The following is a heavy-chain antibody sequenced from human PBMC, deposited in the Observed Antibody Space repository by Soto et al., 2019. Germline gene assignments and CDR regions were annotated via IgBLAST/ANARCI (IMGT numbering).Heavy chain of an antibody. V-gene: IGHV3-30*03. D-gene: IGHD6-6*01. CDR2: ISYDGSNK. Sequence: QVQLVESGGGVVQPGRSLRLSCAASGFTFSSYGMHWVRQAPGKGLEWVAVISYDGSNKYYADSVKGRFTISRDNSKNTLYLQMNSLRAEDTAVYYCARDGPLASSSGFDYWGQGTLVTVSS. J-gene: IGHJ4*02. CDR3: ARDGPLASSSGFDY. CDR1: GFTFSSYG.